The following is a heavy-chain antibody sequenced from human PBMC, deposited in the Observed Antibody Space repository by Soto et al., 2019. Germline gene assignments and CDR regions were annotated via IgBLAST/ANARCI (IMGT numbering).Heavy chain of an antibody. CDR2: IDPSDSYT. CDR3: ARHTRYYDFWSGYSLSYGMDV. Sequence: PGESLKISCKGSGYSFTSYWISWVRQMPGKGLEWMGRIDPSDSYTNYSPSFQGHVTISADKSISTAYLQWSSLKASDTAMYYCARHTRYYDFWSGYSLSYGMDVWGQGTTVTVSS. V-gene: IGHV5-10-1*01. CDR1: GYSFTSYW. J-gene: IGHJ6*02. D-gene: IGHD3-3*01.